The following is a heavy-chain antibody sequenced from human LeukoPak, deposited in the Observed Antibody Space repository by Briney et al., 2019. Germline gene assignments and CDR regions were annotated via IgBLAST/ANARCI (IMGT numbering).Heavy chain of an antibody. CDR2: INHSGST. Sequence: SETLSLTCAVYGGSFSGYYWSWIRQPPGKGLEWIGEINHSGSTNYNPSLKSRVTISVDTSKNQFSLKLSSVTAADTAVYYCARGAEETYGGPRSVNHDAFDIWGQGTMVTVSS. V-gene: IGHV4-34*01. CDR1: GGSFSGYY. J-gene: IGHJ3*02. D-gene: IGHD4-17*01. CDR3: ARGAEETYGGPRSVNHDAFDI.